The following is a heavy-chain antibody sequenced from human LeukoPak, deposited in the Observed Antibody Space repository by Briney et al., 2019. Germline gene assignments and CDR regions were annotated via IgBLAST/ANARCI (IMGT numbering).Heavy chain of an antibody. CDR2: ISAYNGNT. Sequence: MGWISAYNGNTNYAQKLQGRVTMTTDTSTSTAYMELRSLRSDDTAVYYCARALVVPAADYWGQGTLVTVSS. D-gene: IGHD2-2*01. J-gene: IGHJ4*02. CDR3: ARALVVPAADY. V-gene: IGHV1-18*01.